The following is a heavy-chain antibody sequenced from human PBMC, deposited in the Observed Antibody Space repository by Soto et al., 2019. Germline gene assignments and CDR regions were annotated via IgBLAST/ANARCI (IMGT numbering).Heavy chain of an antibody. CDR3: ARGSAKYCSGGSCPFYY. CDR1: GGSISSYY. D-gene: IGHD2-15*01. Sequence: QVQLQESGPGLVKPSETLSLTCTVSGGSISSYYWSWIRQPPGKGLEWIGYIYYSGSTNYNPSLKSRVTISVDTSKNQFSLKLSSVTAADTAVYYCARGSAKYCSGGSCPFYYWGQGTLVTVSS. CDR2: IYYSGST. V-gene: IGHV4-59*01. J-gene: IGHJ4*02.